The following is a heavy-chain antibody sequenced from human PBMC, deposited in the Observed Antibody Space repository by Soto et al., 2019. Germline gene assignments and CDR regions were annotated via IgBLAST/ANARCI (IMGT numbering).Heavy chain of an antibody. J-gene: IGHJ4*02. CDR1: GFTFKNFA. D-gene: IGHD6-19*01. Sequence: XGSLRLSCSASGFTFKNFAMHWVRQAPGKGLEWVAVISYAGTNKYYADSVKGRFTMSRDDSENTVYLQMNSLRVEDTAVYFCARDRGSGLRDFDYWGQGTLVTVSS. CDR3: ARDRGSGLRDFDY. CDR2: ISYAGTNK. V-gene: IGHV3-30-3*01.